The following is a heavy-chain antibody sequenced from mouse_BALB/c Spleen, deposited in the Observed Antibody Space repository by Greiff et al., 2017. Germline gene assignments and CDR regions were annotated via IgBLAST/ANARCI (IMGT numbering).Heavy chain of an antibody. CDR3: ARGRYDGGCAY. J-gene: IGHJ3*01. V-gene: IGHV5-4*02. CDR1: GFTFSDYY. D-gene: IGHD2-14*01. CDR2: ISDGGSYT. Sequence: EVQGVESGGGLVKPGGSLKLSCAASGFTFSDYYMYWVRQTPEKRLEWVATISDGGSYTYYPDSVKGRFTISRDNAKNNLYLQMSSLKSEDTAMYYCARGRYDGGCAYWGQGTLVTVSA.